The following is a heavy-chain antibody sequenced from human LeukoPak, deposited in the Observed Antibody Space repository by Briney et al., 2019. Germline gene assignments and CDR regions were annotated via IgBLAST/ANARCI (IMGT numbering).Heavy chain of an antibody. V-gene: IGHV4-39*01. J-gene: IGHJ4*02. CDR3: ARLVSPVARTLIDY. CDR1: GGSISRNTYN. Sequence: SETLSLTCVVSGGSISRNTYNWGWIRQPPGKGLEWVGHIYYTGTTSYNPSLRSRVTISVDTSKSQFSLKLNSVTATDTAVYFCARLVSPVARTLIDYWGQGSLVTVSS. CDR2: IYYTGTT.